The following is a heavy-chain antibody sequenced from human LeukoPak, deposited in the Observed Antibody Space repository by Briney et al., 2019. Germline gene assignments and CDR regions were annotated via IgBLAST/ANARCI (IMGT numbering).Heavy chain of an antibody. CDR1: GFTFSSYV. V-gene: IGHV3-23*01. CDR3: AKLPGRAAEY. Sequence: GGSLRLSCAASGFTFSSYVMNWVRQAPGKGLEWVSGISDSGGGTYYADSVKGRFTISRDNSKNTLYLQMNSLRAEDTAVYYCAKLPGRAAEYWGQGTLVTVSS. CDR2: ISDSGGGT. J-gene: IGHJ4*02.